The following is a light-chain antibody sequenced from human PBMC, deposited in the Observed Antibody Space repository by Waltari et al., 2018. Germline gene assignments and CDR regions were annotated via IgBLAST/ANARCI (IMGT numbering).Light chain of an antibody. Sequence: QSALTQPRSVSGSPGQSVTISCTGTSNDVGGYNYVSWYQQHPDKAPKLIIYDINKRPSGVPDRCSGSKYGNTASLTISGLQAEDEADYYCCSYVGSNTYWVFGGGTKLTVL. CDR3: CSYVGSNTYWV. J-gene: IGLJ3*02. CDR1: SNDVGGYNY. CDR2: DIN. V-gene: IGLV2-11*01.